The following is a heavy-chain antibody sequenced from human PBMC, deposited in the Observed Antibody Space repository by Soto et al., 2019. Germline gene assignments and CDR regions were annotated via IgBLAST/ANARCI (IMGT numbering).Heavy chain of an antibody. V-gene: IGHV3-23*01. J-gene: IGHJ4*02. CDR2: ISASGDTT. D-gene: IGHD3-22*01. CDR1: GFSFSTCA. Sequence: EVQLLESGGGLVQPGGSLRLSCAASGFSFSTCAVSWVRQAPGKGLEWVSSISASGDTTHYAESVRGRFTISRDNSRNTLHLQMSSLTAEDTAIYSCAELATGYFAPFDSWGRGTLVTVSS. CDR3: AELATGYFAPFDS.